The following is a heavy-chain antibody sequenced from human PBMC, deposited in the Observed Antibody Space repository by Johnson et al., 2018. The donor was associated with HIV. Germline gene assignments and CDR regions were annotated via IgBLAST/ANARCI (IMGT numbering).Heavy chain of an antibody. Sequence: QVQLVESGGGLIQPGGSLRLSCAASGFTVSSNYMSWVRQAPGKGLEWVAVISYDGSNKYYADSVKGRFTISRDNSKNTLYLQMNSLRAEDTAGYYCARALKMGDDYAIWGQGTMVTVSS. V-gene: IGHV3-30-3*01. D-gene: IGHD4/OR15-4a*01. CDR1: GFTVSSNY. CDR2: ISYDGSNK. CDR3: ARALKMGDDYAI. J-gene: IGHJ3*02.